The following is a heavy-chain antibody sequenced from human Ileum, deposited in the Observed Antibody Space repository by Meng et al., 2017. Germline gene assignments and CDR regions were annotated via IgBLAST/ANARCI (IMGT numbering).Heavy chain of an antibody. CDR2: VYHSGST. Sequence: QVPLRDAGPGLVKPSETLSLTCAASGSSIESNNCWTWIRHPPGQGLEWIGEVYHSGSTHYNPSLQSRVTISIDNSKNRFSLSLNSVTAADTAIYYCARADYVRYFDLWGRGTLVTVFS. V-gene: IGHV4-4*02. CDR3: ARADYVRYFDL. CDR1: GSSIESNNC. J-gene: IGHJ2*01. D-gene: IGHD3-10*02.